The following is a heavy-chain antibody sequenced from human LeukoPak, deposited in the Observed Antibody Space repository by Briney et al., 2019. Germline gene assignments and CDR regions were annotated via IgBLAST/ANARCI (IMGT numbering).Heavy chain of an antibody. CDR3: ARGWVPAATSNWFDP. J-gene: IGHJ5*02. D-gene: IGHD2-2*01. CDR2: INHSGST. Sequence: SETLSLTCAVYGGSFSGYYWSWIRQPPGKGLEWIGEINHSGSTNYNPSLKSRVTISVDTSKNQFSLKLSSVTAADAAVYYCARGWVPAATSNWFDPWGQGTLVTVSS. V-gene: IGHV4-34*01. CDR1: GGSFSGYY.